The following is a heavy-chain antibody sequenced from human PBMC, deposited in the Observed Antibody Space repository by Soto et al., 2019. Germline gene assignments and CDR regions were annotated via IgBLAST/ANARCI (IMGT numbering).Heavy chain of an antibody. CDR2: INPSGGSA. J-gene: IGHJ4*02. V-gene: IGHV1-46*03. D-gene: IGHD2-2*01. CDR1: GYTFTNYY. Sequence: ASVKVSCKASGYTFTNYYIHWVRQAPGQGLEWMGIINPSGGSASYAQKFQGRVTMTRDTSTSTVYMELSSLRSEDTAVYYCATELYCSSTTCYVHFEYWGQGTLVTVSS. CDR3: ATELYCSSTTCYVHFEY.